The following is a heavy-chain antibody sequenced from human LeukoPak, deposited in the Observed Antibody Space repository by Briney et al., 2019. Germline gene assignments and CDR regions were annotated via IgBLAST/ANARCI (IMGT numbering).Heavy chain of an antibody. CDR2: INYRGST. J-gene: IGHJ6*03. D-gene: IGHD3-16*02. CDR1: GGSFSGNY. Sequence: PSETLSLTCAAYGGSFSGNYWSWVRQPPGKGLEWIGEINYRGSTNYNPSLKSRVTISVDTSKNQFSLKVNSVTAADTAVYYCARGSLSAGNYYYMDVWGKGTTVTVSS. V-gene: IGHV4-34*01. CDR3: ARGSLSAGNYYYMDV.